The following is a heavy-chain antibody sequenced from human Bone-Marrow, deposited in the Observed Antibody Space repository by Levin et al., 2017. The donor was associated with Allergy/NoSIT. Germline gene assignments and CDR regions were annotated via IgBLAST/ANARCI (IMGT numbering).Heavy chain of an antibody. D-gene: IGHD5-18*01. V-gene: IGHV4-59*08. J-gene: IGHJ4*02. CDR2: IYYSGST. Sequence: SQTLSLTCSVSGDSISSYYWSWIRQTPGKRLEYIGYIYYSGSTNYNPSLKSRVTISIDTSKNQFSLKVNSVTAADTALYYFALMDAALTNFDFWGQGTLVTVSS. CDR3: ALMDAALTNFDF. CDR1: GDSISSYY.